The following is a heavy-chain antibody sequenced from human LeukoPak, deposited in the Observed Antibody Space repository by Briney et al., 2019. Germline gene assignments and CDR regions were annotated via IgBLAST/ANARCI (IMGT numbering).Heavy chain of an antibody. D-gene: IGHD3-10*01. CDR2: IKRKSDGGTT. J-gene: IGHJ3*02. CDR1: GFSFNNAW. V-gene: IGHV3-15*01. Sequence: GGSLRLSCAASGFSFNNAWMSWVRQAPGKGLEWVGHIKRKSDGGTTDYGAPVQGRFTISRDDSKNTLYIQMNNLEVEDTAVYFCTTEGSIYGNHALDIWGQGTMVTVSS. CDR3: TTEGSIYGNHALDI.